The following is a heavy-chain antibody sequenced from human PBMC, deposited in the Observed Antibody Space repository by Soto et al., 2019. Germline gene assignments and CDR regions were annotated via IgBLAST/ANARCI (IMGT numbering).Heavy chain of an antibody. Sequence: EVQLVESGGGLVKPGGSLRLSCAASGFTFSSYSMNWVRQAPGKGLEWVSSISSSSSYIYYADSVKGRFTISRDNAKNSLYLQMNSLRAEDTAVYYCARLVNDYGGKSGFDYWGQGTLVTVSS. J-gene: IGHJ4*02. CDR3: ARLVNDYGGKSGFDY. CDR1: GFTFSSYS. V-gene: IGHV3-21*01. D-gene: IGHD4-17*01. CDR2: ISSSSSYI.